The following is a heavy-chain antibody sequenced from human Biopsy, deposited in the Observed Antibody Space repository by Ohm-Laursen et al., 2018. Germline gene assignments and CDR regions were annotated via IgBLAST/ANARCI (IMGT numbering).Heavy chain of an antibody. CDR3: ARDRGYYSDRTVPGYLDL. D-gene: IGHD3-22*01. CDR1: GGSISSSY. J-gene: IGHJ2*01. V-gene: IGHV4-59*01. Sequence: SETLSLTCSVSGGSISSSYWSWIRQPPGKGLEWIGYVYYTGSTDYNPSLQSRVTISVDTSKNHFSLRLRSVTPADTAIYYCARDRGYYSDRTVPGYLDLWGRGTLVTVSS. CDR2: VYYTGST.